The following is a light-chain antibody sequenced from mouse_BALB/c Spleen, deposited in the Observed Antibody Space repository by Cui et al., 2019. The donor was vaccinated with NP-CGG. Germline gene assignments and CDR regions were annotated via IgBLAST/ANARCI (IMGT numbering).Light chain of an antibody. V-gene: IGLV1*01. CDR3: ALWYSNHWV. CDR1: SGAVTTSNY. Sequence: QAVLTQDSALHTFPGQTVTLTCRSSSGAVTTSNYANWVQEKPDHLFTGLIGGTNNRAPGVPARFSGSLIGDKAALTITGAQTEDEAIYFCALWYSNHWVFGGGTKLTVL. J-gene: IGLJ1*01. CDR2: GTN.